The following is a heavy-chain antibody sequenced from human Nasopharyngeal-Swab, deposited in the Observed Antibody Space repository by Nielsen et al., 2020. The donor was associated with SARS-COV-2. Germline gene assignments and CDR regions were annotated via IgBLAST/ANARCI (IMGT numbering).Heavy chain of an antibody. CDR3: AITVAGRAEYFQH. J-gene: IGHJ1*01. Sequence: GGSLRLSCAASGFTFSSYDMHWVRQATGKGLEWVSAIGTAGDTYYPGSVKGRFTISRDNAKNSLYLQMNSLRAEDTALYYCAITVAGRAEYFQHWGQGTLVTVSS. CDR1: GFTFSSYD. CDR2: IGTAGDT. D-gene: IGHD6-19*01. V-gene: IGHV3-13*01.